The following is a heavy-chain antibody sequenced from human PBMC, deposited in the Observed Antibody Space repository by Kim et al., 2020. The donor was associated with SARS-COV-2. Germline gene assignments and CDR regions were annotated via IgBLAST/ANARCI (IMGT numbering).Heavy chain of an antibody. V-gene: IGHV3-30*01. D-gene: IGHD6-6*01. Sequence: YADSVKGRFTISRDNSKNTLYLQMNSLRAEDTAVYYCARDRTSSSSAMDYWGQGTLVTVSS. CDR3: ARDRTSSSSAMDY. J-gene: IGHJ4*02.